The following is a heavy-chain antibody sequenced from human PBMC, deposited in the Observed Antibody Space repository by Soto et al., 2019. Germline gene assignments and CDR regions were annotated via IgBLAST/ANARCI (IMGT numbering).Heavy chain of an antibody. J-gene: IGHJ6*02. D-gene: IGHD2-2*02. CDR3: AREGPIPILLYYYGMDV. CDR1: GGTFSSYA. Sequence: QVQLVQSGAEVKKPGSSVKVSCKASGGTFSSYAISWVRQAPGQGLEWMGGIIPIFGTANYAQKFQGRVTITADESTSTAYMELSSLISEDTAVYYCAREGPIPILLYYYGMDVWGQGTTVTVSS. V-gene: IGHV1-69*12. CDR2: IIPIFGTA.